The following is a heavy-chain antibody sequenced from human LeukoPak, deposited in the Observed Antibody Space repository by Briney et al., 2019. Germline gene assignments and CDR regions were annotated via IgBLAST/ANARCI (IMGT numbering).Heavy chain of an antibody. Sequence: GRSLRLSCAASGFTFSSYGMHWVRQAPGKGLEWVAVIWYDGSNKYYADSVKGRFTISRDNSKNTLYLQVNSLRAEDTAVYYCASTGYSSGWYLSDYWGQGTLVTVSS. CDR2: IWYDGSNK. D-gene: IGHD6-19*01. J-gene: IGHJ4*02. CDR3: ASTGYSSGWYLSDY. V-gene: IGHV3-33*01. CDR1: GFTFSSYG.